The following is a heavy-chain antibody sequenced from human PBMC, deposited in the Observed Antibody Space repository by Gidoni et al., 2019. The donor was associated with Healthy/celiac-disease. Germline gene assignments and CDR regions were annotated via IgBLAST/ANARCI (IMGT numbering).Heavy chain of an antibody. Sequence: QVQLVESGGGVVQPGRSLRLSCAASGFTFSSSAMRWVRQAPGKGLEWVAVRSYDGSNKYYADSVKGRFTISRDNSKNTLYLQMNSLRAEDTAVYYCARDTESIAARPNWYFDLWGRGTLVTVSS. CDR2: RSYDGSNK. J-gene: IGHJ2*01. CDR3: ARDTESIAARPNWYFDL. CDR1: GFTFSSSA. D-gene: IGHD6-6*01. V-gene: IGHV3-30-3*01.